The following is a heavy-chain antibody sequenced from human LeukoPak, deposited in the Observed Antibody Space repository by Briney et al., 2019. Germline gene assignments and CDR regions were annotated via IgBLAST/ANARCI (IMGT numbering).Heavy chain of an antibody. J-gene: IGHJ4*02. V-gene: IGHV1-24*01. Sequence: ASVKVSCKVSGYTLTELSMHWVRQAPGKGLEWMGGFDPEDGETIYAQKFQGRVTMTEDTSTDTAYMELSSPRSEDTAVYYCATGLMRPCGGDCGDYWGQGTLVTVPS. CDR1: GYTLTELS. CDR2: FDPEDGET. D-gene: IGHD2-21*02. CDR3: ATGLMRPCGGDCGDY.